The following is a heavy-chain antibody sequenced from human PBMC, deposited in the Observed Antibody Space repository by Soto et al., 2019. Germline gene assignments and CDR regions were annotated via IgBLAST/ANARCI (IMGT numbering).Heavy chain of an antibody. CDR1: GYTITSYA. CDR3: ARGYSGSAEGRPDY. V-gene: IGHV1-3*01. J-gene: IGHJ4*02. D-gene: IGHD1-26*01. CDR2: INAVNGYT. Sequence: QVKLVQSGAEVKKPGASVKVSCKASGYTITSYAMHWVRQAPGQRLEWMGWINAVNGYTKYSQKFQGRVTITRDSSASTAYMELSSLRSEDTAVYYCARGYSGSAEGRPDYWGQGTLVTVSS.